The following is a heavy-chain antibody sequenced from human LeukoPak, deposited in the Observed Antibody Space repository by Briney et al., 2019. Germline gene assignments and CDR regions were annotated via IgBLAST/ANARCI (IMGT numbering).Heavy chain of an antibody. J-gene: IGHJ4*02. CDR2: ISSSSSTI. V-gene: IGHV3-48*01. D-gene: IGHD3-22*01. CDR3: ARGFHRYNYDSGAYSVY. CDR1: GFIFTSYS. Sequence: GGSLRLSCAASGFIFTSYSMNWVRQAPGKGLEWISYISSSSSTIYYADSVRGRFTISRDSAKNSLYLQMNSLRAEDTAVYYCARGFHRYNYDSGAYSVYWGQGTLVTVSS.